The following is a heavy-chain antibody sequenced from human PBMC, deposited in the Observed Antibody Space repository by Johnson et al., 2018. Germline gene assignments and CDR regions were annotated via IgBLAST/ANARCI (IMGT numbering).Heavy chain of an antibody. CDR2: ISMSSSYI. CDR3: GSDPGGYMDV. Sequence: QVQLVQSGGGLVKPGGSLRLSCAESGFTFSDDYMSWIRQAPGKGLEWVSSISMSSSYIYYADSVKGRFTISRENAKNSLYLQMKRLRAEETAVYYGGSDPGGYMDVWGQGTTVTVSS. V-gene: IGHV3-11*06. D-gene: IGHD3-10*01. J-gene: IGHJ6*02. CDR1: GFTFSDDY.